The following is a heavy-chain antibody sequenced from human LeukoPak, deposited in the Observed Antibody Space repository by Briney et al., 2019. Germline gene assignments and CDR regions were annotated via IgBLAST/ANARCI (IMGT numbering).Heavy chain of an antibody. V-gene: IGHV1-69*13. CDR2: IIPIFGTA. J-gene: IGHJ6*02. D-gene: IGHD3-9*01. CDR3: ARSPYYDILTGYTNYYYYYGMDV. CDR1: GYTFTSFG. Sequence: SVTVSCTASGYTFTSFGLSWVRRDPGQGLEWMGGIIPIFGTANYAQKFQGRVTITADESTSTAYMELSSLRSEDTAVYYCARSPYYDILTGYTNYYYYYGMDVWGQGTTVTVSS.